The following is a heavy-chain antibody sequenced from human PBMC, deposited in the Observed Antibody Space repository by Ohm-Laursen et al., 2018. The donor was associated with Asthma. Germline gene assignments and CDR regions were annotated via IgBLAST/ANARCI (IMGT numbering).Heavy chain of an antibody. CDR2: IAWDDDK. CDR1: GFSLSTSGMC. CDR3: AHSVCSTSCYTAFDI. V-gene: IGHV2-70*12. Sequence: TQTLTLTCTFSGFSLSTSGMCVSWIRQPPGKALEWLALIAWDDDKYYSTSLKTRLTISKDTSKNQVVLTMTNMDPVDAATYYCAHSVCSTSCYTAFDIWGQGTMVTVSS. D-gene: IGHD2-2*02. J-gene: IGHJ3*02.